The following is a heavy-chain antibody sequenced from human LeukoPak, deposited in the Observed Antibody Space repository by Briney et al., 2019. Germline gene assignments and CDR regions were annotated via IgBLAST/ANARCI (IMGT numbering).Heavy chain of an antibody. CDR3: ARGNSGSYYGFDY. Sequence: SGTLSLTCTVSGGSISSYYWSWIRQPPGKGLEWIGYIYYTGSTNYNPSLKSRVTISVDTSKNQSSLKLSSVTAADTAVYYCARGNSGSYYGFDYWGQGTLVTVSS. CDR2: IYYTGST. CDR1: GGSISSYY. J-gene: IGHJ4*02. V-gene: IGHV4-59*01. D-gene: IGHD1-26*01.